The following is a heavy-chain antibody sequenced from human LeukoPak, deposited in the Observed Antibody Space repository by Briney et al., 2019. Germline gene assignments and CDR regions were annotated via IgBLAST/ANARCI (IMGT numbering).Heavy chain of an antibody. Sequence: SETLSLTCAVYGGSFSGYYWSWIRQPPGKGLEWIGEINHSGSTNYNPSLKSRVTISVDTSKNQFSLKLSSVTAADTAVYYCARAYCSGGSCHLKNLYYYGMDVWGQGTTVTVSS. D-gene: IGHD2-15*01. V-gene: IGHV4-34*01. CDR1: GGSFSGYY. J-gene: IGHJ6*02. CDR3: ARAYCSGGSCHLKNLYYYGMDV. CDR2: INHSGST.